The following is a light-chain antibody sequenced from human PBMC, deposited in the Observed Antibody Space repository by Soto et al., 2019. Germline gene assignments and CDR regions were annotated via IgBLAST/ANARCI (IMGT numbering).Light chain of an antibody. V-gene: IGKV1-39*01. Sequence: DIHMTQSPSALSASVGDTVTITCRASQNIDMYLNWCQQKPGRAPRAMIYGASNLQSGVPSRFRGSGYGTDLPLTISSLQSEDVATYSSQQARRFPTTSGGGTRWIS. CDR2: GAS. CDR1: QNIDMY. J-gene: IGKJ4*01. CDR3: QQARRFPTT.